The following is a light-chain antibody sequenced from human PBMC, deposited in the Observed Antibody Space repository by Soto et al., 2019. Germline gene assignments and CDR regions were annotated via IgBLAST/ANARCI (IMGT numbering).Light chain of an antibody. CDR1: QTVYNN. CDR2: GAS. V-gene: IGKV3-15*01. J-gene: IGKJ4*01. Sequence: EIVMTQSPATLSVSPGERAALSCRASQTVYNNLAWYQQKPGQAPRLLIYGASARATGIPARFSGSGSGTEFTLTVSSLLSEDFAVYYCQQYSNWPLTFGGGTKVEIK. CDR3: QQYSNWPLT.